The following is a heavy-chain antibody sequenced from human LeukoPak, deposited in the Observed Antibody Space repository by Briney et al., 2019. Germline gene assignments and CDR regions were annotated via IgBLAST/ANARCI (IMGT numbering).Heavy chain of an antibody. CDR2: ISSSSSYI. J-gene: IGHJ3*02. V-gene: IGHV3-21*01. CDR1: GFTFSSYE. Sequence: GGSLRLSCAASGFTFSSYEMNWVRQAPGKGLEWVSSISSSSSYIYYADSVKGRFTISRDNAKNSLYLQMNSLRAEDTAVHYCARETNDAFDIWGQGTMVTVSS. CDR3: ARETNDAFDI. D-gene: IGHD1/OR15-1a*01.